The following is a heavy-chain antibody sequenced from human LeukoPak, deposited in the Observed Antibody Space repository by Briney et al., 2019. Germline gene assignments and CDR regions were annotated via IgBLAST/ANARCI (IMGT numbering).Heavy chain of an antibody. CDR3: ARATRDILTGSYYYYMDV. CDR1: GGTFSSYA. Sequence: SVKVSCKASGGTFSSYAISWVRQAPGQGLEWMGGIIPIFGTANYAQKFQGRVTITADEPTSTAYMELSSLRSEDTAVYYCARATRDILTGSYYYYMDVWGKGTTVTISS. V-gene: IGHV1-69*13. D-gene: IGHD3-9*01. CDR2: IIPIFGTA. J-gene: IGHJ6*03.